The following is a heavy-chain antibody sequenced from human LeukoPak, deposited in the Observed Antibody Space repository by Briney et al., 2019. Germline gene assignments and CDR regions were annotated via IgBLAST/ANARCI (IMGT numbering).Heavy chain of an antibody. CDR1: GYTFTGYF. J-gene: IGHJ4*02. D-gene: IGHD3-3*01. CDR3: ASLDVRYYFDY. Sequence: ASVKVSCKASGYTFTGYFIHWVRQAPGQGLEWMGWINPNSGGTNYALKFQGRVTMTRDTSTTTAYMELSRLRSDDTAVYYCASLDVRYYFDYWGQGTLVTVSS. V-gene: IGHV1-2*02. CDR2: INPNSGGT.